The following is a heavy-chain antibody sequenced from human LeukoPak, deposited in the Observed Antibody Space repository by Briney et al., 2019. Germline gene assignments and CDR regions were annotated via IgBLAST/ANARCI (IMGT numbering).Heavy chain of an antibody. Sequence: ASVKVSCKAFGYTFTSNYMHWVRQAPGQGPEWMGVISPSGGSTTYAQKFQGRVTLTRDMSTSTDYLELSSLGSEDTAVYYCARVMSNSGPTFDYWGQGTLVTVSS. CDR1: GYTFTSNY. V-gene: IGHV1-46*01. D-gene: IGHD1-26*01. J-gene: IGHJ4*02. CDR2: ISPSGGST. CDR3: ARVMSNSGPTFDY.